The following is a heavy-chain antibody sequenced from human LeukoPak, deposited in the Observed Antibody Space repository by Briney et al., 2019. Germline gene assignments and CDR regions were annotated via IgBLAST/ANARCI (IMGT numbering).Heavy chain of an antibody. CDR3: ASPRASSGWAYYFDY. CDR2: IRYDGSNK. V-gene: IGHV3-30*02. CDR1: GFTFSSYG. Sequence: GGSLRLSCAASGFTFSSYGMHWVRQAPGKGLGWVAFIRYDGSNKYYADSVKGRFTISRDNSKNTLYLQMNSLRAEDTAVYYCASPRASSGWAYYFDYWGQGTLVTVSS. J-gene: IGHJ4*02. D-gene: IGHD6-19*01.